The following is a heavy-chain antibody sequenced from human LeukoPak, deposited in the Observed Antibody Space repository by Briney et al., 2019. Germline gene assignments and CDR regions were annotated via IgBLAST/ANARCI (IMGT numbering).Heavy chain of an antibody. CDR2: IQPGDSQT. Sequence: GESLQISCHASGYSFANYWIDWVRQKPGKGLEWMGLIQPGDSQTRYSPSFQGQVTFSDDKSINTAYLQWSSLRASDTAMYYCARRLETGGFDVWGQGTMVTVSP. J-gene: IGHJ3*01. CDR1: GYSFANYW. CDR3: ARRLETGGFDV. V-gene: IGHV5-51*01. D-gene: IGHD1-1*01.